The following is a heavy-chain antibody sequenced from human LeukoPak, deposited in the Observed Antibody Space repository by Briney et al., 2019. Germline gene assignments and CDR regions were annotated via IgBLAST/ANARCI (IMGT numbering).Heavy chain of an antibody. CDR1: GFTFSSYW. CDR2: IKQDGSEK. Sequence: PGGSLRLSCAASGFTFSSYWISWVRQAPGKGLEWVANIKQDGSEKYVDSVKGRFTISRDNAKNSLYLQMNSLRAEDTAVYYCARDSPSSTSWGYWGQGTLVTVSS. D-gene: IGHD2-2*01. V-gene: IGHV3-7*01. J-gene: IGHJ4*02. CDR3: ARDSPSSTSWGY.